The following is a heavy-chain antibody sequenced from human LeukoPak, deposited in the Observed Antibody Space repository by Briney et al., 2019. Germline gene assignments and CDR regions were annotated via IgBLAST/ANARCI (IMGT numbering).Heavy chain of an antibody. D-gene: IGHD5-18*01. V-gene: IGHV3-49*04. CDR1: GFTFGDYA. Sequence: PGGSLRLSCTASGFTFGDYAMSWVRQAPGKGLEWVGFIRSKAYGGTTEYAGSVKGRFTISRDDSKSIAYLQMSSLKTEDTAKYHCTTRREYSYGLGLWGQGTLVTASS. J-gene: IGHJ4*02. CDR2: IRSKAYGGTT. CDR3: TTRREYSYGLGL.